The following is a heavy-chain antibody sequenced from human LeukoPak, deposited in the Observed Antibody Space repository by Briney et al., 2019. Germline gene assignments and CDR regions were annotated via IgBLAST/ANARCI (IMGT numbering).Heavy chain of an antibody. CDR1: GYSFTSYW. CDR3: ARRGITMIVVVDDAFDI. V-gene: IGHV5-51*01. J-gene: IGHJ3*02. D-gene: IGHD3-22*01. CDR2: IYPGDSDT. Sequence: GESLKISCKGSGYSFTSYWIGWVRQMPGKGLEWMGIIYPGDSDTRYSPSFQGQVTISADKSISTAYLQWSSLKASDTAMYYCARRGITMIVVVDDAFDIWGQGTMVTVSS.